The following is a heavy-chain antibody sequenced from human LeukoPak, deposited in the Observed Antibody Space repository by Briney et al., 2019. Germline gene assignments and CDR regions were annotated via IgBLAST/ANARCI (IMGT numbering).Heavy chain of an antibody. Sequence: GGSLRLSCAASGFTFIMYYISWVRQTPGKGLKWLANIKEDGSETYYVDSVKGRFTISRDNAKNSLYLQMSSLRAEDTAVYYCARGETSAGPTFRFDHWGQGTLVTVSS. CDR1: GFTFIMYY. CDR2: IKEDGSET. D-gene: IGHD1-26*01. J-gene: IGHJ4*02. CDR3: ARGETSAGPTFRFDH. V-gene: IGHV3-7*01.